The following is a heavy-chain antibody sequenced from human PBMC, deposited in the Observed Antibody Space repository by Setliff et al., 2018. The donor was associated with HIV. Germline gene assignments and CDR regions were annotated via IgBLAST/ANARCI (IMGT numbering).Heavy chain of an antibody. D-gene: IGHD3-10*01. CDR2: IYHGGRT. CDR1: GGSISSLNW. Sequence: PSETLSLTCAVSGGSISSLNWWSWVRQPPGKGLEWIGEIYHGGRTSYNPSLKSRASISVDKSKNQFSLKLSSVTAADTAVYYCARWDSMGYGSGSGVKWFDPWGQGALVTVSS. J-gene: IGHJ5*02. CDR3: ARWDSMGYGSGSGVKWFDP. V-gene: IGHV4-4*02.